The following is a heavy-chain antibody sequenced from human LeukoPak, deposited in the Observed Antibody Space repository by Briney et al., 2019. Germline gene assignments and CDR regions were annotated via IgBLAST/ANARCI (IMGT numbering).Heavy chain of an antibody. D-gene: IGHD2-2*01. V-gene: IGHV4-39*06. CDR2: IYYSGST. J-gene: IGHJ6*03. CDR3: AGVPAAMRGTYYYYYMDV. Sequence: PSETLSLTCTVSGGSISSSSYYWGWIRQPPGKGLEWIGSIYYSGSTYYNPSLKSRVTISVDTSKNQFPLKLSSVTAADTAVYYCAGVPAAMRGTYYYYYMDVWGKGTTVTVSS. CDR1: GGSISSSSYY.